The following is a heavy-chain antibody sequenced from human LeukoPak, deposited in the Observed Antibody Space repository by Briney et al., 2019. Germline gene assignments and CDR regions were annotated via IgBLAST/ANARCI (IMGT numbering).Heavy chain of an antibody. V-gene: IGHV4-59*12. D-gene: IGHD2-15*01. CDR3: ARAGGYPHDYYYGMDV. CDR2: IYYSGTT. Sequence: SETLSLTCTVSGGSIRSYYWSWFRQPPKKGLELIGYIYYSGTTNYNPSLKSRVTISVDTSKNQFSLKLSSVTAADTAVYYCARAGGYPHDYYYGMDVWGQGTTVTVSS. CDR1: GGSIRSYY. J-gene: IGHJ6*02.